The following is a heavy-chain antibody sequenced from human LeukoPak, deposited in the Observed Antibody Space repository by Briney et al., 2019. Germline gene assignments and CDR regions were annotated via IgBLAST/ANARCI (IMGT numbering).Heavy chain of an antibody. J-gene: IGHJ4*02. CDR1: GGSISSYY. CDR3: ARHSPSYCGSGPSGDIY. V-gene: IGHV4-59*08. Sequence: SETLSLTCTVSGGSISSYYWSWIRQPPGKGLEWIGYIYYSGSTNYNPSLKSRVTISVDTSKNQFSLKLSSVTAADTAVYYCARHSPSYCGSGPSGDIYWGQGTLVTVSS. D-gene: IGHD3-10*01. CDR2: IYYSGST.